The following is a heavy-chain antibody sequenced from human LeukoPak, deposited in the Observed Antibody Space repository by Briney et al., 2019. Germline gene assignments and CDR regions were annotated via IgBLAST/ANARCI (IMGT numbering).Heavy chain of an antibody. J-gene: IGHJ4*02. CDR3: ARHVGIAVAGPGDY. CDR1: GGSFSSYY. CDR2: IYYSGST. Sequence: KPSETLSLTCAVYGGSFSSYYWGWIRQPPGKGLEWIGSIYYSGSTYYNPSLKSRVTISADTSKNQFSLKLSSVTAADTAVYYCARHVGIAVAGPGDYWGQGTLVTVSS. D-gene: IGHD6-19*01. V-gene: IGHV4-39*01.